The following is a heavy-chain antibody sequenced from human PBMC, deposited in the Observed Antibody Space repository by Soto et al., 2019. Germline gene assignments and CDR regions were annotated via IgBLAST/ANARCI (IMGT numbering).Heavy chain of an antibody. CDR2: ISANNGHT. CDR1: GYTFTSYG. V-gene: IGHV1-18*01. D-gene: IGHD4-17*01. Sequence: QVQLVQSGAEVKKPGASVKVSCKAFGYTFTSYGISWVRQAPGQGLEWMGWISANNGHTNYAQKLQGRVTMTTDTATSTGYMELRSLRSDDTAVYYCAKDPFSWVTTGGYWGQGTLVTVSS. CDR3: AKDPFSWVTTGGY. J-gene: IGHJ4*02.